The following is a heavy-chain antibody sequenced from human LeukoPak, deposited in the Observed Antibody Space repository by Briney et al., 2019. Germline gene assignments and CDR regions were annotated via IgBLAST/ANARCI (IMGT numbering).Heavy chain of an antibody. Sequence: SETLSLTCTVSGGSISSYYWSWIRQPAGKGLECIGRIYTSGSTNYNPSLKSRVTMSVDTSKNQFSLKLSSVTAADTAVYYCARDLSLRLPHYYYYMDVWGKGTTVTVSS. J-gene: IGHJ6*03. CDR1: GGSISSYY. V-gene: IGHV4-4*07. CDR2: IYTSGST. CDR3: ARDLSLRLPHYYYYMDV. D-gene: IGHD5-12*01.